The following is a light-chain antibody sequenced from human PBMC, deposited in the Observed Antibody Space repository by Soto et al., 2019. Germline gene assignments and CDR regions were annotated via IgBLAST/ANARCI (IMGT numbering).Light chain of an antibody. V-gene: IGLV1-51*01. CDR3: GTWDSSLSAVV. CDR1: NSNIGNNY. J-gene: IGLJ2*01. CDR2: DNN. Sequence: QSVLTQPPSVSAAPGQKDTISCSGSNSNIGNNYVSWYQHLPGTAPKLLIYDNNKRPSGIPDRFSGSKSGTSATLGITGLQTGDEADYYCGTWDSSLSAVVFGGGTKLTVL.